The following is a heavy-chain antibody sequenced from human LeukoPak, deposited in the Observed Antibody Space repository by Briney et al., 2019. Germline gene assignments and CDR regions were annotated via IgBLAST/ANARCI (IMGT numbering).Heavy chain of an antibody. V-gene: IGHV3-23*01. D-gene: IGHD3-10*01. CDR2: ISEIGAST. Sequence: AGSLRLSCVASGFSFSNYAMSWVRQPPRNGLEWVSTISEIGASTYYADSVKGRFTISRDNSKNTLYLQMNSLRDEDTAVYYCAKVPYSDYGAGRPPFMDVWGQGTTVAISS. J-gene: IGHJ6*02. CDR1: GFSFSNYA. CDR3: AKVPYSDYGAGRPPFMDV.